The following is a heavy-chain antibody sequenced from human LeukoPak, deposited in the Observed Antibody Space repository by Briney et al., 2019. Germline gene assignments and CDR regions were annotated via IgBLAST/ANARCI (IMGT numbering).Heavy chain of an antibody. J-gene: IGHJ5*02. CDR2: IIPIFGTA. D-gene: IGHD2-2*01. CDR1: GYTFTNYG. CDR3: ARESPPPPAAIDP. Sequence: ASVKVSCKASGYTFTNYGISWVRQAPGQGLEWMGGIIPIFGTANYAQKFQGRVTITTDESTSTAYMELSSLRSEDTAVYYCARESPPPPAAIDPWGQGTLVTVSS. V-gene: IGHV1-69*05.